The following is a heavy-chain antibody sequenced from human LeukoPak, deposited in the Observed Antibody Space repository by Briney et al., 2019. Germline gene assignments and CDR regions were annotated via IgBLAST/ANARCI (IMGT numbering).Heavy chain of an antibody. V-gene: IGHV3-23*01. CDR3: AKARYTSSGYHFAY. D-gene: IGHD6-13*01. CDR1: GFTFSTCA. CDR2: ITGAGDRT. J-gene: IGHJ4*02. Sequence: SGGSLRLSCAASGFTFSTCAMSWVRQAPGKGLEWVSTITGAGDRTYYAESVKGRFTIFRDNSNNAIFLQMDSLRAEDTALYYCAKARYTSSGYHFAYWGQGTLVSVSS.